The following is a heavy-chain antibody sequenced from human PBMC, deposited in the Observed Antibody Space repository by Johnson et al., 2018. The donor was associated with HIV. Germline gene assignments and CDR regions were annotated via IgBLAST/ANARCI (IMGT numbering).Heavy chain of an antibody. Sequence: VQLVESGGGLVQPGGSLRLSCAASGFTFDDYTMHLVRQGPGKGLEWVSLISWDGGSTYYGDSLKGRFTISRDNSKNSLYLQMNSLRSEDTALYYCAKGGLGHTDAFDIWGQGTMVTVSS. V-gene: IGHV3-43*01. D-gene: IGHD6-19*01. CDR2: ISWDGGST. J-gene: IGHJ3*02. CDR3: AKGGLGHTDAFDI. CDR1: GFTFDDYT.